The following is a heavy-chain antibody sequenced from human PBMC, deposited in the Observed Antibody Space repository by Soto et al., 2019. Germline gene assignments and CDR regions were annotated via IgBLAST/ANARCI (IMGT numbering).Heavy chain of an antibody. CDR1: GFTFRSLT. D-gene: IGHD6-13*01. V-gene: IGHV3-21*01. Sequence: HGGSLRLSCAASGFTFRSLTMNWVSQAPGKGLEWVSTISSNSAYIYYTDALRGRFTISRDNAKNSLHLQMNSLRAEDTAVYYCTRDASRDSSARGWFDPWGPGTLVTVSS. J-gene: IGHJ5*02. CDR3: TRDASRDSSARGWFDP. CDR2: ISSNSAYI.